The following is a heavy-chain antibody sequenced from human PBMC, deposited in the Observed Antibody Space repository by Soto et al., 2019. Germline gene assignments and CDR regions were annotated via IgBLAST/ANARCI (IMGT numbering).Heavy chain of an antibody. V-gene: IGHV1-18*01. Sequence: QVQLVQSGAEVKKPWASVKVSCKASGYTFTSYGITWVRQPPGQGLEWMGWISAYNGNTNYAQKLQGRVTMTTDTSTSTAYMELWSLRSGDTAVYYCARDPPWYSSSSAWFDPWGQGTLVTVSS. J-gene: IGHJ5*02. CDR1: GYTFTSYG. CDR2: ISAYNGNT. D-gene: IGHD6-6*01. CDR3: ARDPPWYSSSSAWFDP.